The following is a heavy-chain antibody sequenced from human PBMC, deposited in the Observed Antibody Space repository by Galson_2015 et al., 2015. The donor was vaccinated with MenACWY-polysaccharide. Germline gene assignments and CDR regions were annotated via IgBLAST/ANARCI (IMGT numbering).Heavy chain of an antibody. J-gene: IGHJ4*02. CDR1: GFTFSSYG. V-gene: IGHV3-30*18. Sequence: SLRLSCAASGFTFSSYGMHWVRQAPGKGLEWVAVISYDGSNKYYADSVKGRFTISRDNSKNTLYLQMNSLRAEDTAVYYCAKDLRDGDNLVDYWGQGTLVTVSS. CDR2: ISYDGSNK. CDR3: AKDLRDGDNLVDY. D-gene: IGHD5-24*01.